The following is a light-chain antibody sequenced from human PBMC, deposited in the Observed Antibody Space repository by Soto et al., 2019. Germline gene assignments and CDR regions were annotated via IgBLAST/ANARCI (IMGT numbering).Light chain of an antibody. CDR1: QSVRSSY. Sequence: EIVLTQSPGTLSLSPGERATLSCRASQSVRSSYLAWYQQKPGQAPRLLIYGTSSRATGIPDRVIGRGSGTDFTLTITRLEPEDFAVYYCQQYGSSPLTFGGGTKVEIK. CDR3: QQYGSSPLT. V-gene: IGKV3-20*01. J-gene: IGKJ4*01. CDR2: GTS.